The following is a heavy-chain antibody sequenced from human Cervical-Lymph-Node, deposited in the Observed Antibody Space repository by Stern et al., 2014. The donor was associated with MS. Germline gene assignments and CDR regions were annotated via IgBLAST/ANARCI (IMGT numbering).Heavy chain of an antibody. Sequence: AQLVQSGAEVKQPGSSVKVSCQASGGTFNVYAINWLRQAPGQGLEWMGGIIPIFGTASYAQKFQGRVTITADESTRTSSMQLSSLRSNDTAVYYCARDGRHRDNYGLDVWGQGTTVIVSS. CDR3: ARDGRHRDNYGLDV. J-gene: IGHJ6*02. CDR2: IIPIFGTA. CDR1: GGTFNVYA. D-gene: IGHD2-15*01. V-gene: IGHV1-69*01.